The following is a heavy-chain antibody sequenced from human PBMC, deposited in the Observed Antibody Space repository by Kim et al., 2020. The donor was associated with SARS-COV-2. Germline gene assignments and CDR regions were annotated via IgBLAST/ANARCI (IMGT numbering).Heavy chain of an antibody. Sequence: ASVKVSCKASGYTFTSYGISWVRQAPGQGLEWMGWISAYNGNTNYAQKLQGRVTMTTDTSTSTAYMGLRSLRSDDTAVYYCATRITFGGVTFVFWGQGTLVTVSS. CDR3: ATRITFGGVTFVF. CDR2: ISAYNGNT. V-gene: IGHV1-18*01. CDR1: GYTFTSYG. J-gene: IGHJ4*02. D-gene: IGHD3-16*01.